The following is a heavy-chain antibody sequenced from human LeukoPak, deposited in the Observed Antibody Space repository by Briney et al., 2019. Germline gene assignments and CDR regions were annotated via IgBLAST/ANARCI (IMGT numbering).Heavy chain of an antibody. CDR1: GFSFSDYY. V-gene: IGHV3-11*01. Sequence: PGGSLRLSCAASGFSFSDYYMGWIRQAPGKGLEWVSFISGSGSSIYYADSVKGRFTISRDNAKSSLYLQMNSLRAEDTAVYYCARARPVRGVIPDYDYYYMDVWGKGTTVTVSS. CDR3: ARARPVRGVIPDYDYYYMDV. CDR2: ISGSGSSI. D-gene: IGHD3-10*01. J-gene: IGHJ6*03.